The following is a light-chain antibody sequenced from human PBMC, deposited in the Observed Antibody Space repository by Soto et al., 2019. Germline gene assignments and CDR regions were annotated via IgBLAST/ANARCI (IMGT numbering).Light chain of an antibody. CDR1: QGISSY. CDR2: APS. Sequence: AIRMTQAPSSLSASTGDRVTITCRASQGISSYLAWYQQKPGKAPKLLISAPSTLQSGVPSRFSGSGSGTEVTRTISCLQSEDFATYYCQQYYSYPRTFGQGNKVEIK. CDR3: QQYYSYPRT. V-gene: IGKV1-8*01. J-gene: IGKJ1*01.